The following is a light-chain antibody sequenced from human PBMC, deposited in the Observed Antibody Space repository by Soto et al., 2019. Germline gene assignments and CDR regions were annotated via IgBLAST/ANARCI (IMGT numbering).Light chain of an antibody. CDR3: QQRSNWPLT. V-gene: IGKV3-11*01. CDR2: DAS. CDR1: QSVRSY. Sequence: EIVLTQSPATLSLSPGERATLSCRASQSVRSYLAWYQQKPGQAPRLLIYDASNRATGIPARFSGSGSGTDFTLTNSSLEPEDFAVSYCQQRSNWPLTFGGGTKVAIK. J-gene: IGKJ4*01.